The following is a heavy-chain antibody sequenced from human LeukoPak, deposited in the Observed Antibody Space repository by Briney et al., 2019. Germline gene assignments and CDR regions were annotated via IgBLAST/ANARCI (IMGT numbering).Heavy chain of an antibody. J-gene: IGHJ4*02. CDR1: GGSISSSSYY. Sequence: PSETLSLTCTVSGGSISSSSYYWGWIRQPPGKGLEWIGSIYYSGSTYYNPSLKSRVTISVDTSKNQFSLKLSSVTAADTAVYYCAEHRRGVIDGGWGQGTLVTVSS. CDR2: IYYSGST. V-gene: IGHV4-39*07. D-gene: IGHD3-10*01. CDR3: AEHRRGVIDGG.